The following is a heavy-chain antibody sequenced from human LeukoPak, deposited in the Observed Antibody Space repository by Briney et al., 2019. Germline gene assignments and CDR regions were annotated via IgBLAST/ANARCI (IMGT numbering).Heavy chain of an antibody. CDR2: INPNSGGT. CDR1: GYTFPGYY. J-gene: IGHJ5*02. CDR3: ARDHPSSIAARPRWFDP. D-gene: IGHD6-6*01. Sequence: ASVKVSCKASGYTFPGYYMHWVRQAPGQGLEWMGRINPNSGGTNYAQKFQGRVTMTRDTSISTAYMELSRLRSDDTAVYYCARDHPSSIAARPRWFDPWGQGTLVTVSS. V-gene: IGHV1-2*06.